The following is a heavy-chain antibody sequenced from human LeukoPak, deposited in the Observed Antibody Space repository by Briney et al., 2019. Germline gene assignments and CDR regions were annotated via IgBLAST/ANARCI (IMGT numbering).Heavy chain of an antibody. CDR1: GYSISSGYY. Sequence: KPSETLSLTCAVSGYSISSGYYWGWIRQPPGKGLEWIGSIYHSGCTYYNPSLKSRVTISVDTSKNQFSLKLSSVTAADTAVYYCARGRSSWGWFDPWGQGTLVTVSS. D-gene: IGHD6-13*01. J-gene: IGHJ5*02. CDR2: IYHSGCT. V-gene: IGHV4-38-2*01. CDR3: ARGRSSWGWFDP.